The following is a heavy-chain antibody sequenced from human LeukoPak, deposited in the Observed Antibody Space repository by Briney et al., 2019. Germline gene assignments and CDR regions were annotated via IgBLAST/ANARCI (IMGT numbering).Heavy chain of an antibody. CDR2: IHYSGST. CDR1: GGSITSYY. D-gene: IGHD1-7*01. V-gene: IGHV4-59*08. J-gene: IGHJ1*01. Sequence: SGTLSLTCTVSGGSITSYYWSWMRQSPGKGLEWIGYIHYSGSTNYNPSLKSRVTISLDTSKKQFSLRLSSVTAADTAVYYCASTDWNYARWGQGTLVTVSS. CDR3: ASTDWNYAR.